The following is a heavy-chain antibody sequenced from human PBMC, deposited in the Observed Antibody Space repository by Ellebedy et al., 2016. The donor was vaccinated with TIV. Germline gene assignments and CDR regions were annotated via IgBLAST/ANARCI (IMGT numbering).Heavy chain of an antibody. Sequence: GESLKISCVASGFTFSNYAMYWVRQSPGKGLEWVAVTSYDEFKQYYADSVKGRFTLSRDRSKNTPYLEMISLRAEDTAVYYCARDSLIYCGGDCYSGAFDIWGQGTRVTVSS. J-gene: IGHJ3*02. CDR3: ARDSLIYCGGDCYSGAFDI. CDR1: GFTFSNYA. CDR2: TSYDEFKQ. D-gene: IGHD2-21*02. V-gene: IGHV3-30-3*01.